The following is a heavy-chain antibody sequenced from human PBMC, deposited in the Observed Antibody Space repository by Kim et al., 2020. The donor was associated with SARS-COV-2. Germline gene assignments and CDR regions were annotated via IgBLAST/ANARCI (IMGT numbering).Heavy chain of an antibody. V-gene: IGHV3-21*01. CDR2: ISSSSSYI. Sequence: GGSLRLSCAASGFTFSSYSMNWVRQAPGKGLEWVSSISSSSSYIYYADSVKGRFTISRDNAKNSLYLQMNSLRAEDTAVYYCARVFVGVGVVPAAILRDAFDIWGQGTMVTVSS. CDR1: GFTFSSYS. D-gene: IGHD2-2*02. CDR3: ARVFVGVGVVPAAILRDAFDI. J-gene: IGHJ3*02.